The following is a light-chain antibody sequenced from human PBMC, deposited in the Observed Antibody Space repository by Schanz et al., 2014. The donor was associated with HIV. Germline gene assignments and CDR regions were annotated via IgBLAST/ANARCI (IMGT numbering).Light chain of an antibody. J-gene: IGKJ3*01. V-gene: IGKV3-20*01. Sequence: EIVLTQSPATLSLSPGERATLSCRASQSVSTYLAWYQQKPGQAPRLLIYGASSRATGIPDRFSGSGSGTDFNLTISRLEPEDFAVYYCQHYGSSFGPGTKVDIK. CDR3: QHYGSS. CDR2: GAS. CDR1: QSVSTY.